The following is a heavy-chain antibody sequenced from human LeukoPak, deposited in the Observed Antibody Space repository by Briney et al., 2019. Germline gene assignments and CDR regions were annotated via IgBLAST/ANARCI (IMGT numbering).Heavy chain of an antibody. Sequence: GGSLRLPCAASGFTFSDYYMSWIRQAPGKGLEWVSYISSSGSTIYYADSVKGRFTISRDNAKNSLYLQMNSLRAEDTAVYYCARDLEAVAGYFDYWGQGTLVTVSS. CDR1: GFTFSDYY. CDR2: ISSSGSTI. CDR3: ARDLEAVAGYFDY. D-gene: IGHD6-19*01. J-gene: IGHJ4*02. V-gene: IGHV3-11*01.